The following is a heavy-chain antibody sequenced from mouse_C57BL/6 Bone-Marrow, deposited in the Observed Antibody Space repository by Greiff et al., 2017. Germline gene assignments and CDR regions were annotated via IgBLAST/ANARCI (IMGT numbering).Heavy chain of an antibody. D-gene: IGHD1-1*01. J-gene: IGHJ2*01. Sequence: VKLMESGAELARPGASVKLSCKASGYTFTSYGISWVKQRTGQGLEWIGEIYPRSGNTYYNEKFKGKATLTADKSSSTAYMELRSLTSEDSAVYFCARGGYYYGSSLGYFDYWGQGTTLTVSS. CDR2: IYPRSGNT. CDR3: ARGGYYYGSSLGYFDY. V-gene: IGHV1-81*01. CDR1: GYTFTSYG.